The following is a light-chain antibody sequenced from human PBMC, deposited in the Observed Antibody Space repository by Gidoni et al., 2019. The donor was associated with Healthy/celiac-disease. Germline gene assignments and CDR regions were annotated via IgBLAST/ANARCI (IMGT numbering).Light chain of an antibody. CDR3: QQYGSSPFT. CDR1: QSVSSSY. CDR2: GAS. Sequence: IVLTQSPVTLSLSPGERATLSCRASQSVSSSYLAWYQQKPGQAPRLLIYGASSRATGIPDRFSGSGSGTDFTLTISRLEPEDFAVYDCQQYGSSPFTFGPGTKVDIK. J-gene: IGKJ3*01. V-gene: IGKV3-20*01.